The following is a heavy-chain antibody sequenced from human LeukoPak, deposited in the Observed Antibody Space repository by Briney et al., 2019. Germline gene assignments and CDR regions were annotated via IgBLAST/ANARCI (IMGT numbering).Heavy chain of an antibody. Sequence: ASVKVSCKASGYTFTSYGISWVRQAPGQGLEWMGWISAYNGNTNYAQKLQGRVTMTEDTSTDTAYMELSSLRSEDTAVYYCATGRYTTVTIQPFDYWGQGTLVTVSS. J-gene: IGHJ4*02. D-gene: IGHD4-17*01. CDR3: ATGRYTTVTIQPFDY. V-gene: IGHV1-18*01. CDR1: GYTFTSYG. CDR2: ISAYNGNT.